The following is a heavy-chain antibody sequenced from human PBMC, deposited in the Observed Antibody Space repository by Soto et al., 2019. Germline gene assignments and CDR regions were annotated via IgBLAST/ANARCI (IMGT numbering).Heavy chain of an antibody. J-gene: IGHJ6*02. D-gene: IGHD3-10*01. Sequence: GASVKVSCKASGGTFSSYAISWVRQAPGQGLEWMGGIIPIFGTANYAQKFQGRVTITADESTSTAYMELSSLRSEDTAVYYCARWTHSRVEGRGGGNYYYGMDVWGQGTTVTVSS. V-gene: IGHV1-69*13. CDR2: IIPIFGTA. CDR3: ARWTHSRVEGRGGGNYYYGMDV. CDR1: GGTFSSYA.